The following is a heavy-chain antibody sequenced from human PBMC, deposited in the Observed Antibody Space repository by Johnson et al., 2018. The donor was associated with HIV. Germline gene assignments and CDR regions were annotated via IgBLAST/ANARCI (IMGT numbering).Heavy chain of an antibody. CDR2: INSGGST. Sequence: VQLVESGGGLVQPGGSLRLSCAASGFTVSSNYMSWVRQGPGKGLEWVSVINSGGSTYYAASVRGRVTISRDNSKNRVYLQMNSLRAEDTAVYYCARACRDGYTCDAFDIWGQGTMVTVSS. V-gene: IGHV3-66*01. CDR3: ARACRDGYTCDAFDI. J-gene: IGHJ3*02. CDR1: GFTVSSNY. D-gene: IGHD5-24*01.